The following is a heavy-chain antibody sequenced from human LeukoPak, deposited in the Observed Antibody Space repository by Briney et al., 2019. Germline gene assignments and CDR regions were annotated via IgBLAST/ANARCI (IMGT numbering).Heavy chain of an antibody. CDR1: GYSISSGYD. Sequence: SETLSHTCTVSGYSISSGYDWGWIRQTPGKGREWMGSIFHSGTTYYNPSLNTRVTMSVDTSKNQFSLKLRSVTAADTAVYFCASSLGNYYGSGTYSLFASWGHGTLVTVSS. CDR3: ASSLGNYYGSGTYSLFAS. CDR2: IFHSGTT. D-gene: IGHD3-10*01. V-gene: IGHV4-38-2*02. J-gene: IGHJ5*01.